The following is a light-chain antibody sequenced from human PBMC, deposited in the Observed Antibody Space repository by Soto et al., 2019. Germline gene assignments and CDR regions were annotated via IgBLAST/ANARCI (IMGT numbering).Light chain of an antibody. Sequence: DIQMTQSPSTLSGSVGDRVTITCRASQTISSWLAWYQQKPGKAPKRLIYKASTLKSGVPSRFSGSGSGTDFTLTISSLQPDDFATYYCQHYNSYSEAFGQGTKVELK. CDR2: KAS. CDR3: QHYNSYSEA. J-gene: IGKJ1*01. V-gene: IGKV1-5*03. CDR1: QTISSW.